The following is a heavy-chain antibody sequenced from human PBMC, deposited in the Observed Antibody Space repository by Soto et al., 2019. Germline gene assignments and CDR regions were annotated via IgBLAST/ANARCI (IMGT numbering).Heavy chain of an antibody. Sequence: SETLSLTCAVYGGSFSGYYWTWIRQPPGTGLEWIGEINHSGSTNYNPSLKSRVTISVDRSKNQFSLKLSSVTAADTAVYYCARDRLFTEKTWAFDLWGPGTMVTVSS. V-gene: IGHV4-34*01. CDR2: INHSGST. J-gene: IGHJ3*01. CDR3: ARDRLFTEKTWAFDL. CDR1: GGSFSGYY. D-gene: IGHD3-16*02.